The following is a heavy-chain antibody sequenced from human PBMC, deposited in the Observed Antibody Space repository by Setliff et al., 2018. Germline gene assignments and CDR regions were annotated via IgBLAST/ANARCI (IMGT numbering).Heavy chain of an antibody. CDR1: GGSIDSGDYY. V-gene: IGHV4-30-4*08. Sequence: PSETLSLTCTVSGGSIDSGDYYWNWIRQPPGRGLEWIGYIYFSGSTNYNPSLKSRVTISLDTSNNQFSLKLSSVTAADTAVYYCARGSTMIQGVRLYYHGLDVWGQGTTVTVSS. D-gene: IGHD3-10*01. J-gene: IGHJ6*02. CDR3: ARGSTMIQGVRLYYHGLDV. CDR2: IYFSGST.